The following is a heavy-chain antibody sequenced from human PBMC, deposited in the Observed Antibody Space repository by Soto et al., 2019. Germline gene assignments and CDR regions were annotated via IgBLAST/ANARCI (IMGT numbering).Heavy chain of an antibody. Sequence: GGSLRLSCAASGFTFSSFGMHWIRQAPGKGLEWVAVISYDGSNKYYADSVKGRFTISRDNSKNTLYLQMNSLRAEDTAVYYCAKAGYSYGKPFDYWGQGTLVTVSS. J-gene: IGHJ4*02. CDR2: ISYDGSNK. CDR3: AKAGYSYGKPFDY. D-gene: IGHD5-18*01. V-gene: IGHV3-30*18. CDR1: GFTFSSFG.